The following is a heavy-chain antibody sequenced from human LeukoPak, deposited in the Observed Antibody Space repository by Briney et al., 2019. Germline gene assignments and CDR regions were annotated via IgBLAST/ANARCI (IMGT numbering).Heavy chain of an antibody. V-gene: IGHV3-15*01. J-gene: IGHJ2*01. CDR1: GFTFSSYA. CDR2: IKSKADGETI. Sequence: GGSLRLSCAASGFTFSSYAMSWVRQAPGKGLEWVARIKSKADGETIEYAAPVRGSFTISRDDSKNTVFLQMNSLKTEDTAVYYCTAGWYFDLWGRGTLVTVSS. CDR3: TAGWYFDL.